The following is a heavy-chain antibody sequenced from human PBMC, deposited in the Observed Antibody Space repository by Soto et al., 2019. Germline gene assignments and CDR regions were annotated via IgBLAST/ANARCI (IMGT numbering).Heavy chain of an antibody. J-gene: IGHJ5*02. CDR1: GFTFSTYT. D-gene: IGHD6-19*01. CDR2: IPGSSTYI. CDR3: ARVVAVAGTHYFDP. Sequence: EVQLVESGGGLVKPGGSQRLSCAASGFTFSTYTMSWVRQAPGKGLEWVSSIPGSSTYIYYADSMKGRFTISRDNAKNSLYLRMNSLRAEDTAVYYCARVVAVAGTHYFDPWGQGTLVTVSS. V-gene: IGHV3-21*02.